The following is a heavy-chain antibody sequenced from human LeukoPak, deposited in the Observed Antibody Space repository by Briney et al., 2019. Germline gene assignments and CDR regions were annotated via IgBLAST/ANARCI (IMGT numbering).Heavy chain of an antibody. CDR2: ISSTSDTI. CDR1: GFAFSRYS. J-gene: IGHJ6*03. Sequence: PGGSLRLSCAGSGFAFSRYSMNWVRQAPGRGLEWISFISSTSDTIYYADSVKGRFTISRDNAKNSLYLQMNSLRAEDTAVYYCARDAGSSWPHYYYYYMDVWGKGTTVTVSS. V-gene: IGHV3-48*01. CDR3: ARDAGSSWPHYYYYYMDV. D-gene: IGHD6-13*01.